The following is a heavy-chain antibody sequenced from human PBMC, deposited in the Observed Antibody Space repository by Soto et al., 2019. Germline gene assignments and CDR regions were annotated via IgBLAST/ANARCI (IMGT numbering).Heavy chain of an antibody. CDR3: SMTTLDSQWREDF. CDR1: ALTFATYW. V-gene: IGHV5-10-1*01. Sequence: GESLKISCKGSALTFATYWINWVRQMPGKGLEWVGRIDPTDSYTSYSPSFRGHVSISADKSITTAYLQWSSLKSSDTAMYYCSMTTLDSQWREDFWGHGTLVTVSS. J-gene: IGHJ4*01. D-gene: IGHD3-22*01. CDR2: IDPTDSYT.